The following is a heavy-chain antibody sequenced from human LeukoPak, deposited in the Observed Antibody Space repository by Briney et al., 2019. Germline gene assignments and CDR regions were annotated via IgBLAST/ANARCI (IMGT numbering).Heavy chain of an antibody. CDR2: INTDGSST. CDR3: ARDLDGYRSGNGA. D-gene: IGHD5-12*01. J-gene: IGHJ5*02. V-gene: IGHV3-74*01. CDR1: GFTFSNYW. Sequence: PGGSLRLSCAAPGFTFSNYWMHWVRQAPGKGPVWVSRINTDGSSTGYADSVKGRFTISRDNAKNTLYLQMNSLRAEDTAVYYCARDLDGYRSGNGAWGQGTLVTVSS.